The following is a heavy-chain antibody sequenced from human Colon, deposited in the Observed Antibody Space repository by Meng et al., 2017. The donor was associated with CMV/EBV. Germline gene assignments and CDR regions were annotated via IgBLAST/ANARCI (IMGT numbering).Heavy chain of an antibody. CDR2: IIPSDGTT. J-gene: IGHJ4*02. CDR1: GYTFNTIF. CDR3: ARGGSGRFPDYDY. Sequence: CKTSGYTFNTIFMHWVRQAPGQRLEWVGVIIPSDGTTTYAQKFQGRVAMTRDTSTKTLYLALSGLRSDDTAVYYCARGGSGRFPDYDYWGQGSLVTVSS. D-gene: IGHD1-26*01. V-gene: IGHV1-46*02.